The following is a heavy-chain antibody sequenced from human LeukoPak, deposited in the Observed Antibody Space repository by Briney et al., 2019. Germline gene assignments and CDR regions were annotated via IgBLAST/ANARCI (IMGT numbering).Heavy chain of an antibody. J-gene: IGHJ4*02. D-gene: IGHD3-10*01. Sequence: TASETLSLTCTVSGGSISSGSYYWSWIRQPAGKGLEWIGRIYTSGSTNYNPSLKSRVTISVDTSKNQFSLKLSSVTAADTAVYYRARDRFGVFDYWGQGTLVTVSS. CDR1: GGSISSGSYY. V-gene: IGHV4-61*02. CDR3: ARDRFGVFDY. CDR2: IYTSGST.